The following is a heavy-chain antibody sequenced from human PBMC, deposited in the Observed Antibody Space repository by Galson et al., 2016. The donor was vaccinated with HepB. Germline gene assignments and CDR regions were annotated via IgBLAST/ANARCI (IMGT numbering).Heavy chain of an antibody. J-gene: IGHJ4*02. CDR1: GLPLNTSEMC. D-gene: IGHD2-21*02. CDR3: TRSPPGGGGDCYSLAY. Sequence: PALVKPPQTLTLTCTFSGLPLNTSEMCVNWIRQPPGKALEWLALIDWGDDKYYTTSLKTRLTISKDTSKNQVVLTMTNVDPVDTATYYCTRSPPGGGGDCYSLAYWGQGTLVTVSS. V-gene: IGHV2-70*01. CDR2: IDWGDDK.